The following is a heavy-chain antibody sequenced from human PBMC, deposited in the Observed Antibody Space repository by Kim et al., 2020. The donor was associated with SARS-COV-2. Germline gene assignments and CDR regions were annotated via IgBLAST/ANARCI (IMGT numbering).Heavy chain of an antibody. J-gene: IGHJ6*02. CDR3: ASLPAASSVSYYYYGMDV. CDR2: ISSSISYI. D-gene: IGHD2-2*01. V-gene: IGHV3-21*01. Sequence: GGSLRLSCAASGFTFSSYSMNWVRQAPGKGLEWVSSISSSISYIYYADSVKGRFTISRDNAKNSLYLQMNSLRAEDTAVYYCASLPAASSVSYYYYGMDVWGQGTMVTVSS. CDR1: GFTFSSYS.